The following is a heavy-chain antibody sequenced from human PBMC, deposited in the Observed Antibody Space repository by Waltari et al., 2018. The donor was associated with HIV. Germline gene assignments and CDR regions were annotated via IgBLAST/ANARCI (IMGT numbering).Heavy chain of an antibody. V-gene: IGHV3-30*01. D-gene: IGHD3-10*01. J-gene: IGHJ4*02. Sequence: QVPLGESGGGVVQPGRSLRLSCAASGFTFSSQALHGVRQAPGKGLEWVAVISYDGSNKYYADSVKGRFTISRDNSKNTLYLQMNSLRAEDTAVYYCARDAVTMVRGVTGYFDYWGQGTLVTVSS. CDR3: ARDAVTMVRGVTGYFDY. CDR2: ISYDGSNK. CDR1: GFTFSSQA.